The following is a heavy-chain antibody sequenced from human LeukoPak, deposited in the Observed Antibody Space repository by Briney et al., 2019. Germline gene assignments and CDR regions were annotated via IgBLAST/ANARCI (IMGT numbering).Heavy chain of an antibody. CDR1: GGSISSGGYY. V-gene: IGHV4-30-2*01. CDR3: ARDSVSSSPRLDY. CDR2: IYHSGST. Sequence: SETLSLTCTVSGGSISSGGYYWSWIRQPPGKGLEWIGYIYHSGSTYYNPSLKSRVTISVDRSKNQFSLKLSSVTAADTAVYYCARDSVSSSPRLDYWGQGTLVTVSS. D-gene: IGHD6-6*01. J-gene: IGHJ4*02.